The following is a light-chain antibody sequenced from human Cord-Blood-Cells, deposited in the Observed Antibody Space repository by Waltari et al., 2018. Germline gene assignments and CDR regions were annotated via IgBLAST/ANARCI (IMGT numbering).Light chain of an antibody. CDR1: SSDVESYNL. CDR3: CSYAGSSTYV. CDR2: EGS. Sequence: QSALTQPASVSGSPGQSITISCTGTSSDVESYNLVPWYQQHPGKAHKLMIYEGSKRPSGVSNRFSGSKSGNTASLTISGLQAEDEADYYCCSYAGSSTYVFGTGTKVTVL. V-gene: IGLV2-23*01. J-gene: IGLJ1*01.